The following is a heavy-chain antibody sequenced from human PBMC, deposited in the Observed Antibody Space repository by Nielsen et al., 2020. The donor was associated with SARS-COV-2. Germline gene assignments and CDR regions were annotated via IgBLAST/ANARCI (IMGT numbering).Heavy chain of an antibody. Sequence: GGSLRLSCAASGFTFSSYSMNWVRQAPGKGLEWVSGISWNSGSIGYADSVKGRSTISRDNAKNSLYLQMNSLRAEDTALYYCAKLGSGSYPFDYWGQGTLVTVSS. CDR3: AKLGSGSYPFDY. CDR1: GFTFSSYS. CDR2: ISWNSGSI. V-gene: IGHV3-9*01. D-gene: IGHD3-10*01. J-gene: IGHJ4*02.